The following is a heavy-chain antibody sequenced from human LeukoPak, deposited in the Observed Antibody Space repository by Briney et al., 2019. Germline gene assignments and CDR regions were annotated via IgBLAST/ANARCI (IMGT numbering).Heavy chain of an antibody. Sequence: GGSLRLSCAASRFTFSSYAMNWVRQAPGKGLEWVSVISGSGGSTSYADSVKGRFTISRDNSKNTLYLQMNSLRAEDTAVYYCARDLGGSGNYYPHFDCWGQGTLVTVSS. CDR3: ARDLGGSGNYYPHFDC. CDR1: RFTFSSYA. V-gene: IGHV3-23*01. CDR2: ISGSGGST. J-gene: IGHJ4*02. D-gene: IGHD3-10*01.